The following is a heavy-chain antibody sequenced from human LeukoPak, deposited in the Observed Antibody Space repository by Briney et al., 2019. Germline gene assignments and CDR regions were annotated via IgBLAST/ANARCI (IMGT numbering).Heavy chain of an antibody. J-gene: IGHJ6*02. CDR2: ISAYNGNT. V-gene: IGHV1-18*01. CDR3: ARDDDYGGYGMDV. CDR1: GYTXTSYG. D-gene: IGHD4-23*01. Sequence: ASVKVSCKPSGYTXTSYGITWVRQAPGQGLEWMGWISAYNGNTNYAQKLQGRVTMTTDTSTTTAYMELRSLRSDDTAVYYCARDDDYGGYGMDVWGQGTTVTVSS.